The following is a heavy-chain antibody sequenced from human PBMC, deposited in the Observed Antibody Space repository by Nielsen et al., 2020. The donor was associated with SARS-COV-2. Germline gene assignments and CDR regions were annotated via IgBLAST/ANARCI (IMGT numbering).Heavy chain of an antibody. CDR2: ISWNSGSI. CDR3: AKLTTVTNGVGDY. Sequence: GGSLRLSCAASGFTFDDYAMHWVRQAPGKGLEWVSGISWNSGSIGYADSVKGRFTISRDNAKNYLYLQMNSLRAEDTALYYCAKLTTVTNGVGDYWGQGTMVTVSS. CDR1: GFTFDDYA. D-gene: IGHD4-17*01. V-gene: IGHV3-9*01. J-gene: IGHJ3*01.